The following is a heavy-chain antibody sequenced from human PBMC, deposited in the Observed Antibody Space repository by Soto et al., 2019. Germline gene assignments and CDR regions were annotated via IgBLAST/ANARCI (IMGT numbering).Heavy chain of an antibody. V-gene: IGHV5-51*01. J-gene: IGHJ4*02. CDR1: GYSFTSYW. CDR2: IYPGDSDT. Sequence: GESLKISCKGSGYSFTSYWIGWVRQMPGKGLEWMGIIYPGDSDTRYSPSFQGQVTISADKSISTAYLQWSSLKASDTAMYYCARHLCYYDSSGYYNYFDYWGQGTLVTVSS. D-gene: IGHD3-22*01. CDR3: ARHLCYYDSSGYYNYFDY.